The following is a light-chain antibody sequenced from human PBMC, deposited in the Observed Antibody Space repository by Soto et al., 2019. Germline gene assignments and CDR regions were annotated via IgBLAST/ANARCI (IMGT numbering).Light chain of an antibody. V-gene: IGKV1-13*02. Sequence: AIQLTQSPSSVSASVGDPVTITCRASQGISSALAWYQQKPGKTPKLLIYDASSLDSGVPSRFSGSGSGTSFTLTISSLQPEDFATFYCQQFSIYPLTFGQGTRLEIK. J-gene: IGKJ5*01. CDR3: QQFSIYPLT. CDR2: DAS. CDR1: QGISSA.